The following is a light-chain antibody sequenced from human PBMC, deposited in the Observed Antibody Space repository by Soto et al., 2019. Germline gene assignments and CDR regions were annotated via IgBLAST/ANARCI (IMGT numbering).Light chain of an antibody. J-gene: IGKJ1*01. Sequence: EIVLTQSPGSLSLSPGERATLSCRASQSVDSSFFAWYQQKPGQAPRLLIYGASNRATGIPDRFSGRGSGTDFTLTITGLEPEDFAVYYCQQYGSSVTFGQGTNVEIK. CDR2: GAS. CDR1: QSVDSSF. CDR3: QQYGSSVT. V-gene: IGKV3-20*01.